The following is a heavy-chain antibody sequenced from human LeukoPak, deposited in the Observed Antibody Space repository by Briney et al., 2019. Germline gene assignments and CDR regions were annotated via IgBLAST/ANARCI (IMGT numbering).Heavy chain of an antibody. J-gene: IGHJ6*03. D-gene: IGHD3-10*02. CDR2: INWSGGST. V-gene: IGHV3-20*04. CDR1: GFTFDDYG. CDR3: ARIVRGVIITGYMDV. Sequence: GGSLRLSCAASGFTFDDYGMSWVRQAQGKGLEWVSGINWSGGSTAYADSVKGRFTISRDNAKNSLYLQMNSLRAEDTALYYCARIVRGVIITGYMDVWGKGTMVTVSS.